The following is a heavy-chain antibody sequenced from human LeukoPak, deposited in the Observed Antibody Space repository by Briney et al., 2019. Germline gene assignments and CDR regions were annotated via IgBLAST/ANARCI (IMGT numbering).Heavy chain of an antibody. Sequence: GGSLRLSCAASGLTFSNYAMSWVRQAPGKGLEWVSTISGSGGSTYYADSVKGRFTISRDNSKNTLYLEMNSLRAEDTAVYYCAKDLYYDSSGLDCWAQGTLVTVSS. V-gene: IGHV3-23*01. CDR1: GLTFSNYA. J-gene: IGHJ4*02. CDR2: ISGSGGST. D-gene: IGHD3-22*01. CDR3: AKDLYYDSSGLDC.